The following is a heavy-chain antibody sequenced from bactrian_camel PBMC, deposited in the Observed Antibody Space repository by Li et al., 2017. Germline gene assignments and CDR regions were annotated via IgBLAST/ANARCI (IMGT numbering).Heavy chain of an antibody. Sequence: HVQLVESGGGSVQSGGSLRLSCTASGYRYSSACMGWFRQAPGKEREGVASVYIRGGSTSYADSVTGRFTASRDNAKNTLYLQLNSLKTEDKAMYYCANSFLGWGQGTQVTVS. CDR2: VYIRGGST. J-gene: IGHJ4*01. CDR3: ANSFLG. V-gene: IGHV3S1*01. D-gene: IGHD1*01. CDR1: GYRYSSAC.